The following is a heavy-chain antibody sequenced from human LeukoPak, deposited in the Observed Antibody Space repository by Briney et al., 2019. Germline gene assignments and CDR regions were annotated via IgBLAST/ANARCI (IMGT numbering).Heavy chain of an antibody. CDR1: DGSISSSSYY. CDR3: ARDIVVVVAATRGSYYYGMDV. Sequence: SETLSLTCTVSDGSISSSSYYWGWIRQPPGKGLEWIGSIYYSGSTYYNPSLKSRVTISVDTSKNQFSLKLSSVTAADTAVYYCARDIVVVVAATRGSYYYGMDVWGQGTTVTVSS. V-gene: IGHV4-39*01. CDR2: IYYSGST. D-gene: IGHD2-15*01. J-gene: IGHJ6*02.